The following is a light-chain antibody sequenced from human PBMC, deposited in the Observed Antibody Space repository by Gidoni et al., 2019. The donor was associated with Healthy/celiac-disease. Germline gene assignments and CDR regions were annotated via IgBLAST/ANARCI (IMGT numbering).Light chain of an antibody. CDR2: AAS. J-gene: IGKJ5*01. CDR3: QQSYSTPSIT. Sequence: DLQLTPSPSSLSASVGDRVTITCRASQSISSYLKWYQQKPGKAPKRLIYAASSLQSGVTSRFSGSGSGTDVTLTISSLQAEDFATYYWQQSYSTPSITFGQGTRLEIK. V-gene: IGKV1-39*01. CDR1: QSISSY.